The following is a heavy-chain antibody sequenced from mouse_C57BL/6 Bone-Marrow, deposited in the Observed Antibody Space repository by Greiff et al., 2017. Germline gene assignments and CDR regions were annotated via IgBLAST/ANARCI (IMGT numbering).Heavy chain of an antibody. Sequence: EVMLVESGGGLVKPGGSLKLSCAASGFTFSDYGMHWVRQAPGKGLEWVAYISSGSSTIYYADTVKGRFTISRDNAKNTLFLQMTSLRSENTAMYYCARDSTWYFDVWGTGTTVTVSS. CDR3: ARDSTWYFDV. CDR2: ISSGSSTI. CDR1: GFTFSDYG. J-gene: IGHJ1*03. V-gene: IGHV5-17*01. D-gene: IGHD2-5*01.